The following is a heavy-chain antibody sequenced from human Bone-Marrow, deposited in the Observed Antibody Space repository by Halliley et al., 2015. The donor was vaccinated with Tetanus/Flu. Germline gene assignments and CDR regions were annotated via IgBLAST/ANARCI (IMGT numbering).Heavy chain of an antibody. Sequence: TLSLICTVSGGSISSHFWSWIRQPPGKGLEWIGYIDYSGSTDYNPSLKSRVTISVDTSKSHFSLNLNSVTAADTAVYYCARGRHYDFWSGFDATYYFDFWGQGALVTVSS. D-gene: IGHD3-3*01. V-gene: IGHV4-59*08. J-gene: IGHJ4*02. CDR1: GGSISSHF. CDR2: IDYSGST. CDR3: ARGRHYDFWSGFDATYYFDF.